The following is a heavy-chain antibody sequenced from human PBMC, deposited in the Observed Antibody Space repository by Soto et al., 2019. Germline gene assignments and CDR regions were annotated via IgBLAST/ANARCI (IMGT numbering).Heavy chain of an antibody. CDR3: ARRPDAFDI. J-gene: IGHJ3*02. Sequence: FLRLSCAGSGSTFTDFTMTWVRQAPGKGLEWVSAISGDGLSTYYAGSVKGRFTISRDNSKTTLYLQMNSLRAEDTAVYYCARRPDAFDIWGRGTMVTVSS. CDR2: ISGDGLST. CDR1: GSTFTDFT. V-gene: IGHV3-23*01.